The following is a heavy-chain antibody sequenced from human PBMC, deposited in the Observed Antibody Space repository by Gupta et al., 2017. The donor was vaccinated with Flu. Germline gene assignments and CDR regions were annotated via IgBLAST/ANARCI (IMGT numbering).Heavy chain of an antibody. V-gene: IGHV3-9*01. CDR2: ISLNSDTI. CDR3: VKDRGYTWDAIDF. J-gene: IGHJ3*01. CDR1: FDDYA. D-gene: IGHD6-13*01. Sequence: FDDYAMHWVRQAPGKGLEWVSGISLNSDTIGYADSVKGRFTLSRDTAKNSLYLQMNSLRPEDTALYYCVKDRGYTWDAIDFWGQGTMVTVSS.